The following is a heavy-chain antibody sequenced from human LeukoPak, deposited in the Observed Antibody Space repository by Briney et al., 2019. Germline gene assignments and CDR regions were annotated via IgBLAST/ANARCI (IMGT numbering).Heavy chain of an antibody. J-gene: IGHJ4*01. Sequence: PSETLSLTCTVSGASVSGKFWSWIRHSPGNGLEWIGLIYYSGSTKFNPSLKSRVAMSVDPSNNQFSLSLNSVTTTDTAVYFCVGGGDWLPEYWGRGTQVTVSS. D-gene: IGHD3/OR15-3a*01. CDR3: VGGGDWLPEY. CDR2: IYYSGST. CDR1: GASVSGKF. V-gene: IGHV4-59*02.